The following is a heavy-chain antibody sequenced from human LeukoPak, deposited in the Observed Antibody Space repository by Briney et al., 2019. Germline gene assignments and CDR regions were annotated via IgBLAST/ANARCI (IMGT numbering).Heavy chain of an antibody. V-gene: IGHV3-7*01. Sequence: GGSLRLSCAASGFTFSSYWMSWVRQAPGKGLEWVANIKQDGSEKYYVDSVKGRFTISRDNAKNSLYLQMNSLRAEDTAVYYCARPRVVPAPDDAFDIWGQGTMVTVSS. CDR2: IKQDGSEK. CDR1: GFTFSSYW. J-gene: IGHJ3*02. CDR3: ARPRVVPAPDDAFDI. D-gene: IGHD2-2*01.